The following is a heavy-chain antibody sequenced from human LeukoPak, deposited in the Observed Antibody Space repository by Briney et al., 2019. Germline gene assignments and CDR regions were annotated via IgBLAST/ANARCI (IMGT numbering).Heavy chain of an antibody. D-gene: IGHD2-2*01. Sequence: GASVKVSCKASGYTFTSYGISWVRQAPGQGLEWMGWISAYNGNTNYAQKLQGRVTMTTDTSTSTAYMELRSLRSDDTAVYYCVRGAGYCSSTSCYVFSVDYYYYGMDVWGQGTTVTVSS. CDR2: ISAYNGNT. CDR1: GYTFTSYG. J-gene: IGHJ6*02. CDR3: VRGAGYCSSTSCYVFSVDYYYYGMDV. V-gene: IGHV1-18*01.